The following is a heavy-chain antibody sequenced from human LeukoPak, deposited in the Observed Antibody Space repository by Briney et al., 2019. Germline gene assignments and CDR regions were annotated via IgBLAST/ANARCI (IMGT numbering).Heavy chain of an antibody. Sequence: SETLSLTCAVSGGSLSGYYWTWIRQPPGKGLEWIGEINHSGSTNYNPSLKSRVTISVDTSKNQFSLKLSSVTAADTAVYYCARETRGGYYDFWSGYYYYFDYWGQGTLVTVSS. CDR2: INHSGST. J-gene: IGHJ4*02. D-gene: IGHD3-3*01. CDR1: GGSLSGYY. CDR3: ARETRGGYYDFWSGYYYYFDY. V-gene: IGHV4-34*01.